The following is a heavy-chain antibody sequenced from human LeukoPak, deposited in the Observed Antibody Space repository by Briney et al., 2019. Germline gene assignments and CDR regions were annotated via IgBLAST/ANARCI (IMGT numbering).Heavy chain of an antibody. CDR2: ISYDGSNK. V-gene: IGHV3-30-3*01. Sequence: GRSLRLSCAASGFTFSSYAMHWVRQAPGKGLEWVAVISYDGSNKYYADSVKGRFTISRDNSKNTLYLQMNSLRAEDTAVYYCAKDMGRYNWNPNYYYYGMDVWGQGTTVTVSS. D-gene: IGHD1-1*01. J-gene: IGHJ6*02. CDR1: GFTFSSYA. CDR3: AKDMGRYNWNPNYYYYGMDV.